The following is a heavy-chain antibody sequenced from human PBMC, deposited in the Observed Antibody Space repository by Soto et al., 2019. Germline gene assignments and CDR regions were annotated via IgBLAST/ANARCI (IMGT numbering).Heavy chain of an antibody. Sequence: QVQLVQSGAEVRAPGASVKVSCKASGYSFTSLDINWVRQTAGQGPEWMGWMQPSTGRTGYAQKFQGRVTLTRDTSITTAYIELTTLTSDDTAFNYSARGVSAGVDYWGQATLVTVSS. D-gene: IGHD1-26*01. CDR3: ARGVSAGVDY. CDR2: MQPSTGRT. V-gene: IGHV1-8*01. J-gene: IGHJ4*02. CDR1: GYSFTSLD.